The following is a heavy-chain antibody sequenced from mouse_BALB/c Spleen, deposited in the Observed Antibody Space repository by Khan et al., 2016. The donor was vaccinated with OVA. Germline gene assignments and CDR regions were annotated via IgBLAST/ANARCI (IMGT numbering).Heavy chain of an antibody. CDR2: FNTYTGES. J-gene: IGHJ2*01. CDR1: GYTFTNYV. CDR3: VRIHGGY. V-gene: IGHV9-3-1*01. Sequence: QIQLVQSGPELKKPGETVKISCKASGYTFTNYVMNWVKQSPGKGLMWMGWFNTYTGESTYADAFKGRFAFSLETSASPAYLQFNSLNNEDTATSTGVRIHGGYWGQGTTLTVSS. D-gene: IGHD1-1*01.